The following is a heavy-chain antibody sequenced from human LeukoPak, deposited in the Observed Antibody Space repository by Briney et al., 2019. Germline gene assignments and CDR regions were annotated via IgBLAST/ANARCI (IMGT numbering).Heavy chain of an antibody. J-gene: IGHJ4*02. CDR1: GGSISSYY. CDR3: ARDQSYTEVVWDY. V-gene: IGHV4-4*07. Sequence: SETLSLTCTVSGGSISSYYWTWIRQSAAKRLEWLGRVYSSGSTNHNPSLKSRVTMSVDMSKNQFSLKLSSVTAADTAVYYCARDQSYTEVVWDYWGQGTLVTVSS. D-gene: IGHD3-16*02. CDR2: VYSSGST.